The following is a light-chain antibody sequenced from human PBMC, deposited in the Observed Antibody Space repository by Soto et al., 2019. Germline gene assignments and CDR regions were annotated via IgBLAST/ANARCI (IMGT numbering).Light chain of an antibody. CDR1: SSDVGGYNF. CDR3: SSCAGSNNIV. CDR2: EVT. Sequence: SALTHPPSASGSPGRSVTISCTGASSDVGGYNFVSWYQQHPGKAPKLLIYEVTKRPSGVPDRFSGSRSGNTASLTVSGLQAEDEADYYCSSCAGSNNIVFGTGTKVTVL. J-gene: IGLJ1*01. V-gene: IGLV2-8*01.